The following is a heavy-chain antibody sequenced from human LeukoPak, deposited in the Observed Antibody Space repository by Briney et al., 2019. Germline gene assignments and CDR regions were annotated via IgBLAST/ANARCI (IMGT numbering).Heavy chain of an antibody. CDR3: AREYCSGGSCSRGVDY. CDR2: ISAYNGNT. D-gene: IGHD2-15*01. CDR1: GGTFSSYA. V-gene: IGHV1-18*01. Sequence: ASVKVSCKASGGTFSSYAISWVRQAPGQGLEWMGWISAYNGNTNYAQKLQGRVTMTTDTSTSTAYMELRSLRSDDTAVYYCAREYCSGGSCSRGVDYWGQGTLVTVSS. J-gene: IGHJ4*02.